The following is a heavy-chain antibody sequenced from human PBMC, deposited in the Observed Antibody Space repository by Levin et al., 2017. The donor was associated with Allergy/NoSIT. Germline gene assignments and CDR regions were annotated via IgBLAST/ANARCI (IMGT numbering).Heavy chain of an antibody. V-gene: IGHV3-30-3*01. CDR1: GFTFNNFA. CDR3: ARDRATCCYYGMDV. D-gene: IGHD2-15*01. Sequence: GESLKISCAASGFTFNNFAMHWVRQAPGKGLEWVTVTSYDGNIKYYADSVKGRFTISRDNSKNTLYLQMDSLTTEDTAVYYCARDRATCCYYGMDVWGQGTTVTVSS. J-gene: IGHJ6*02. CDR2: TSYDGNIK.